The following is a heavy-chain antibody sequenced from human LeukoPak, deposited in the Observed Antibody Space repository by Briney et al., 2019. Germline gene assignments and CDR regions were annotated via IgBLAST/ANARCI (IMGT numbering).Heavy chain of an antibody. CDR3: ARLMISPVRYFDY. V-gene: IGHV5-51*01. J-gene: IGHJ4*02. Sequence: GESLKISCKGSGYSFSNYWIGWVRQMPGKGLEWMGIIYPGDSDTRYSPSFQGQVTISADKSISTAYLQWSSLRASDTAMYYCARLMISPVRYFDYWGQGTLSPSPQ. CDR2: IYPGDSDT. CDR1: GYSFSNYW. D-gene: IGHD3/OR15-3a*01.